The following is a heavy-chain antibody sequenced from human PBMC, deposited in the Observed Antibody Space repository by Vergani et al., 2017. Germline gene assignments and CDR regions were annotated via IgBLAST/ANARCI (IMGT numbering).Heavy chain of an antibody. CDR3: ASGKYYSDSTSQFPGRYFDV. V-gene: IGHV4-39*01. CDR1: GDPIISRSYY. J-gene: IGHJ2*01. D-gene: IGHD3-16*01. Sequence: QTQLQESGPGLVKASETLSLTCTVSGDPIISRSYYWGWIRQPPGKGLEWLGSIYNSGNCDSSLSLKSRVPLSADTSKNQFSLRPTSVTAADTAVYYCASGKYYSDSTSQFPGRYFDVWGRGTLVTVPS. CDR2: IYNSGNC.